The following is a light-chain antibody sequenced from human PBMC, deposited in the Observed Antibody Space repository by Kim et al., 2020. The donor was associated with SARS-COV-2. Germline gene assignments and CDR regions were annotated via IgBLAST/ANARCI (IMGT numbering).Light chain of an antibody. V-gene: IGLV3-1*01. J-gene: IGLJ1*01. Sequence: SPGQTASMTCSGDKLGDKYACWYQQKSGQSPVMVIYQDNKRPSGIPERFSGSNSGNTATLTISVSQAMDEADYYCQAWDISIASYVFGTGTKVTVL. CDR3: QAWDISIASYV. CDR1: KLGDKY. CDR2: QDN.